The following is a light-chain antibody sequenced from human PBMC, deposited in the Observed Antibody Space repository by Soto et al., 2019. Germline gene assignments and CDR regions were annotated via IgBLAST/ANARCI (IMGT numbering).Light chain of an antibody. CDR2: EVT. Sequence: QSVLTQPACGSGSPGQSITISCTGTSSDVGGYNCVSWYQQHPGKAPKLVIYEVTNRPSGMSNRFSGSKSGNTASLTISGLQAEDEADYYCSSYTSSSTRVFGTGTKVTVL. CDR3: SSYTSSSTRV. CDR1: SSDVGGYNC. V-gene: IGLV2-14*01. J-gene: IGLJ1*01.